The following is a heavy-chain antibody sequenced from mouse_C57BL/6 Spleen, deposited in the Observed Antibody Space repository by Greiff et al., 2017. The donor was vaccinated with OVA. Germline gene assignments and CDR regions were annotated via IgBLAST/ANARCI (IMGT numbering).Heavy chain of an antibody. CDR1: GYTFTDYY. CDR2: INPYNGGT. D-gene: IGHD1-1*01. J-gene: IGHJ3*01. V-gene: IGHV1-19*01. CDR3: ARGDSYYDGSSSLFAY. Sequence: EVQLQQSGPVLVKPGASVKMSCKASGYTFTDYYMNWVKQSHGKSLEWIGVINPYNGGTSYNQKFKGKATLTVDKSSSTAYMELNSLTSEDSAVYYCARGDSYYDGSSSLFAYWGQGTLVTVSA.